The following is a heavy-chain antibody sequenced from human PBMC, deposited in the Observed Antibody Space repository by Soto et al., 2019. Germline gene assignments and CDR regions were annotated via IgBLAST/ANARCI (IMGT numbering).Heavy chain of an antibody. V-gene: IGHV3-13*01. CDR2: IGTAGDT. J-gene: IGHJ6*02. D-gene: IGHD4-4*01. CDR1: GFTFSSYD. CDR3: ARGLAVTPHRNLLRYYYGMDV. Sequence: PGGSLRLSCAASGFTFSSYDMHWVRQATGKGLEWVSAIGTAGDTYYPGSVKGRFTISRENAKNSLYLQMNSLRAEDTAVYYCARGLAVTPHRNLLRYYYGMDVWGQGTTVTVSS.